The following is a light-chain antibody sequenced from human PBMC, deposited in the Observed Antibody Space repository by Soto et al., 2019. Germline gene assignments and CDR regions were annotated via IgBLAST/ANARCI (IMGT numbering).Light chain of an antibody. V-gene: IGKV2-28*01. J-gene: IGKJ3*01. Sequence: DIVMTQSPLSLPVTPGEPASISCRSSQSLLHSNGYNYLDWYLQKPGQSPQLLIYLGSYRASGVPDRFSSNGTGTDFTLKISRVEAEDVGVYYCMQGSQTPPSFGPGTKVDFK. CDR1: QSLLHSNGYNY. CDR2: LGS. CDR3: MQGSQTPPS.